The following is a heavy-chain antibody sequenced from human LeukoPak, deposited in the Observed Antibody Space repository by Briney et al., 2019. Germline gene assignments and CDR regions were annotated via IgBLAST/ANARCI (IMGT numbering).Heavy chain of an antibody. J-gene: IGHJ4*02. V-gene: IGHV3-30-3*01. CDR1: GFTFSSYA. D-gene: IGHD3-16*02. CDR3: ARSGDYDYVWGSYRYRPNPLAY. CDR2: ISYDGSNK. Sequence: GGSLRLSCAASGFTFSSYAMHWVRQATGKGLEWVAVISYDGSNKYYADSVKGRLTISRDNSKNTLYLQMNSLRAEDTAVYYCARSGDYDYVWGSYRYRPNPLAYWGQGTLVTVSS.